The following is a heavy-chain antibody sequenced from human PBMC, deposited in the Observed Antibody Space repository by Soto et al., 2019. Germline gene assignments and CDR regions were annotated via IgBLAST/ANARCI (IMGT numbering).Heavy chain of an antibody. V-gene: IGHV4-4*07. Sequence: QVQLQESGPGLVKPSETLSLTCTVSGGSISSYYWSCIRQPAGKGLEWIGRIYTSGSTNYNPSLTSGFTMSVDTSKNQFSLKLSSVTAADTAVDYCARESAGIAVAGPSGYYYYYGMDVWGQGTTVTVSS. CDR1: GGSISSYY. CDR3: ARESAGIAVAGPSGYYYYYGMDV. CDR2: IYTSGST. D-gene: IGHD6-19*01. J-gene: IGHJ6*02.